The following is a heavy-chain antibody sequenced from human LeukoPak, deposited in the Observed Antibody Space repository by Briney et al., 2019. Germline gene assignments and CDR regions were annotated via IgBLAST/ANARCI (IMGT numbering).Heavy chain of an antibody. D-gene: IGHD3-22*01. J-gene: IGHJ4*02. CDR3: ATQSYYYDSSGYYTT. CDR2: IKQDGTEK. Sequence: GGSLRLSCAASGFTFSKFWMNWVRHTPGKGLEWVASIKQDGTEKYYADSVKGRFTISRDNGKNSLYLQMSSLRAEDMAIYYCATQSYYYDSSGYYTTWGQGTLVTVSS. CDR1: GFTFSKFW. V-gene: IGHV3-7*01.